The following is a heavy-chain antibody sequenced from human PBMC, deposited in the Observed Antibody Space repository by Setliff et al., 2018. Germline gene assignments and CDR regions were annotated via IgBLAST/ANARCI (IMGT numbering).Heavy chain of an antibody. CDR2: IYYSGAT. D-gene: IGHD3-22*01. J-gene: IGHJ4*02. CDR1: GGSISSSSYY. V-gene: IGHV4-39*01. CDR3: ARQPEGGYYDSSGYYGMAPYYLDY. Sequence: SETLSLTCTVSGGSISSSSYYWGWIRQPPGKGLEWIGTIYYSGATYHNPSLKSRLAISVDTSKNQFSLKLSSVTAADTAVYYCARQPEGGYYDSSGYYGMAPYYLDYWGQGTLVTVSS.